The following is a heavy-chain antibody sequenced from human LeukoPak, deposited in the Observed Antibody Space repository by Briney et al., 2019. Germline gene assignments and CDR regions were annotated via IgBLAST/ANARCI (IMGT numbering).Heavy chain of an antibody. Sequence: SETLSLTCTVSGGSISSYHWSWIRQPPGKGLEWIGYIHYSGSTNYNPSFKSRVTISVDTSKNQFSLRLSSVTAADTAVYYCARHNIAAPGTYDYWGQGTLVTVSS. CDR1: GGSISSYH. J-gene: IGHJ4*02. CDR2: IHYSGST. V-gene: IGHV4-59*08. CDR3: ARHNIAAPGTYDY. D-gene: IGHD6-13*01.